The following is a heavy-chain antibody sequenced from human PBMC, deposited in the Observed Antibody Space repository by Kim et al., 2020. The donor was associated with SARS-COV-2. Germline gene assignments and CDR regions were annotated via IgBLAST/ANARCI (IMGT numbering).Heavy chain of an antibody. J-gene: IGHJ5*02. CDR1: GFTFSSYA. CDR3: VRHCGAGNYDTYYFDP. D-gene: IGHD3-10*01. Sequence: GGSLRLSCAASGFTFSSYAMTWVRQAPGKGLEWVSSIGGSGTRTHYADSVKGRFTISRDNSRNTLYLQMNSLRAEDTAVYYCVRHCGAGNYDTYYFDPWGQGTLVTVSS. V-gene: IGHV3-23*01. CDR2: IGGSGTRT.